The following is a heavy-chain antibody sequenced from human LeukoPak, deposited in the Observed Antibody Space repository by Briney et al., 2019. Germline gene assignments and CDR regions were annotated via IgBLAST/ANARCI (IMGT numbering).Heavy chain of an antibody. J-gene: IGHJ5*02. CDR1: GGTFSSYA. Sequence: GASVKVSCKASGGTFSSYAISWVRQAPGQGLEWMGRIIPIFGTANYAQKFQGRVTITADKSTSTAYMELSSLRSEDTAVYYCARDRRHYYDSSGYSVAPRLFGPWGQGTLVTVSS. CDR2: IIPIFGTA. V-gene: IGHV1-69*06. D-gene: IGHD3-22*01. CDR3: ARDRRHYYDSSGYSVAPRLFGP.